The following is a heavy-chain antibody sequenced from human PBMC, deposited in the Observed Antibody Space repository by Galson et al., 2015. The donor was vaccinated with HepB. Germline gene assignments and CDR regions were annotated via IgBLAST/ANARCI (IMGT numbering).Heavy chain of an antibody. Sequence: SLRLSCAASGFTFSSYAMHWVRQAPGQGLEWVAVISYDGSNKYYADYVKGRFTISRDNSKNTLYLQMNSLRAEDTAVYYCARDGPKARRGFDYWGQGTLVTVSS. J-gene: IGHJ4*02. D-gene: IGHD1-26*01. CDR1: GFTFSSYA. CDR3: ARDGPKARRGFDY. CDR2: ISYDGSNK. V-gene: IGHV3-30-3*01.